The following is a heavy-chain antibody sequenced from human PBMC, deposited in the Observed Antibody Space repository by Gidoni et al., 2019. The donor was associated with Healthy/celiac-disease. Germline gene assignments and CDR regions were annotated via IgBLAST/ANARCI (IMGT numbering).Heavy chain of an antibody. CDR3: ERIRDITIFGVAIIRDGMDV. CDR1: GFSLSNARMG. Sequence: QVTLKESGPVLVKPTETLTLTCTVSGFSLSNARMGVSWIRQPPGKALEWLAHIFSNDEKSYSTSLKSRLTISKDTSKSQVVLTMTNMDPVDTATYYCERIRDITIFGVAIIRDGMDVWGQGTTVTVSS. CDR2: IFSNDEK. V-gene: IGHV2-26*01. J-gene: IGHJ6*02. D-gene: IGHD3-3*01.